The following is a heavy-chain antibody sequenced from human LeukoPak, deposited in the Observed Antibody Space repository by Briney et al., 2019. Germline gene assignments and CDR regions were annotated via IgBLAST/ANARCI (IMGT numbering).Heavy chain of an antibody. CDR1: GFTFSSYA. CDR3: ARGSRKGWLVPQYY. Sequence: GGSLRLSCAASGFTFSSYAMHWVRQAPGKGLEWVAVISYDGSNKYYADSVKGRFTISGDNSKNTLYLQMNSLRAEDTAVYYCARGSRKGWLVPQYYWGQGTLVTVSS. V-gene: IGHV3-30-3*01. CDR2: ISYDGSNK. D-gene: IGHD6-19*01. J-gene: IGHJ4*02.